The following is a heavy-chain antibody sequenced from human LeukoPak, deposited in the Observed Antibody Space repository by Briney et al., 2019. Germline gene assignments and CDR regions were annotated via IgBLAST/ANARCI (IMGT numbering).Heavy chain of an antibody. D-gene: IGHD5-12*01. V-gene: IGHV4-39*02. CDR1: GDITHY. CDR2: IYYSGST. J-gene: IGHJ4*02. CDR3: ARESRSGRYFDY. Sequence: SETLSLTCTVSGDITHYWGWIRQPPGKGLECIGSIYYSGSTYYNPSLKSRVTISVDTSKNQFSLKLSSVTAADTAVYYCARESRSGRYFDYWGQGTLVTVSS.